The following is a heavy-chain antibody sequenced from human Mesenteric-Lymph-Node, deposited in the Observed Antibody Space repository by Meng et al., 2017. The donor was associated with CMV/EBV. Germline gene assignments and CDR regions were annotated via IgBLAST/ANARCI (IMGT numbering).Heavy chain of an antibody. CDR1: GFTFSSYS. V-gene: IGHV3-21*01. J-gene: IGHJ6*02. Sequence: GESLKISCAASGFTFSSYSMNWVRQAPGKGLEWVSSISSSSSYIYYADSVKGRFTISRDNAKNSLYLQMNSLRAEDTAVYYCAKASIYYYYGMDVWGQGTTVTVSS. CDR3: AKASIYYYYGMDV. CDR2: ISSSSSYI.